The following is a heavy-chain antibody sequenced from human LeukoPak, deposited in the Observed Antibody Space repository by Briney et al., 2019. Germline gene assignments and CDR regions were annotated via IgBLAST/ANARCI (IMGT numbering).Heavy chain of an antibody. Sequence: GRSLRLSCAASGFTFDDYAMHWVRQAPGKGLEWVSGISWNSGSIGYADSVKGRFTISRDNAKNSLYLQMNSLRAEDTALYYCAKDGGYYYYCMDVWGKGTTVTVSS. V-gene: IGHV3-9*01. CDR2: ISWNSGSI. D-gene: IGHD3-16*01. CDR3: AKDGGYYYYCMDV. J-gene: IGHJ6*03. CDR1: GFTFDDYA.